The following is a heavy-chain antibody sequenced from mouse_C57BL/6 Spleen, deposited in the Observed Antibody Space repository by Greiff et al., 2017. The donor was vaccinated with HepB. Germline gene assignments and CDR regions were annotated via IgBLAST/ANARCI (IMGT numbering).Heavy chain of an antibody. CDR2: INPNNGGT. CDR3: ARRGDYLWSY. V-gene: IGHV1-26*01. CDR1: GYTFTDYY. Sequence: VQLQQSGPELVKPGASVKISCKASGYTFTDYYMNWVKQSHGKSLEWIGDINPNNGGTSYNQKFKGKATLTVDKSSSTAYMELRSLTSEDSAVYYCARRGDYLWSYWGQGTTLTVSS. D-gene: IGHD2-4*01. J-gene: IGHJ2*01.